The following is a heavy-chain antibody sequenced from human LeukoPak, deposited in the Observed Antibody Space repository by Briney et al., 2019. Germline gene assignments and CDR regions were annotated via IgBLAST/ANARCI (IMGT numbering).Heavy chain of an antibody. CDR1: GGSISSGGYS. CDR2: IYHSGST. V-gene: IGHV4-30-2*01. D-gene: IGHD3-3*01. J-gene: IGHJ5*02. CDR3: ARGERITIFGVVIITWFDP. Sequence: SQTLSLTCAVSGGSISSGGYSWSWIRQPPGKGLEWIGYIYHSGSTYYNPSLKSRVTISVDTSKNQFSLKLSSVTAADTAVYYCARGERITIFGVVIITWFDPWGQGTLVTVSS.